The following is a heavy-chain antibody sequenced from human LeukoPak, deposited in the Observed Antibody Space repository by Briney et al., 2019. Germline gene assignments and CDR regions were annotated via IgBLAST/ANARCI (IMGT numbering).Heavy chain of an antibody. V-gene: IGHV3-48*03. CDR2: ISGSGDTI. Sequence: PGGSLRLSCAASGFTFSRYEMNWVRQAPGKGLEWISYISGSGDTIYYADSVKGRFTISRDNAKNSLYLQMSSLRAEDTAVYHCARAPLVLQYRWWFDPWGQGTLVTVSS. D-gene: IGHD5-24*01. CDR1: GFTFSRYE. CDR3: ARAPLVLQYRWWFDP. J-gene: IGHJ5*02.